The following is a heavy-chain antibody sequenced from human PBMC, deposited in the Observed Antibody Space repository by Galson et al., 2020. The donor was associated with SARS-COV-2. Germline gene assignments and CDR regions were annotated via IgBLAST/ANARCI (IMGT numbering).Heavy chain of an antibody. CDR1: AVSVSSDESY. D-gene: IGHD1-26*01. CDR3: ANGLGGDY. V-gene: IGHV4-30-4*03. J-gene: IGHJ4*02. CDR2: IFYSGFT. Sequence: SETLSLTCTVTAVSVSSDESYWSWIRQHPEKGLVWIGYIFYSGFTYYSPSFKGRLTMSLDTSKNQFSLKLNAVTAADTAIYYCANGLGGDYWGPGTSITVSS.